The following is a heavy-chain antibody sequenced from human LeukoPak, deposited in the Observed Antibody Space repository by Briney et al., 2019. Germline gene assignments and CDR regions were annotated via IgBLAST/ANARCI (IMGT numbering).Heavy chain of an antibody. CDR1: GFTFSGSA. V-gene: IGHV3-73*01. Sequence: GGSLRLSCVASGFTFSGSAVHWVRQSYGKGLEGADHNDQKDNLYATAYAEAVKGRFTISRDDSKDTAFLDMDSLKSEDTALHYCTRDRGTYNWCDPWGKGTRVTVSS. CDR2: NDQKDNLYAT. J-gene: IGHJ5*02. D-gene: IGHD2-15*01. CDR3: TRDRGTYNWCDP.